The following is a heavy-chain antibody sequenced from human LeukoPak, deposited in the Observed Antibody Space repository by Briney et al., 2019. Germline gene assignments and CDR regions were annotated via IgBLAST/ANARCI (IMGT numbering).Heavy chain of an antibody. CDR1: GYTFTSYG. CDR3: ARLSDSSGYSWFDP. Sequence: ASVKVSCKASGYTFTSYGISWVRQAPGQGLEWMGWISAYNGNTNYAQKLQGRVTMTTDTSTSTAYMELRSLRSDDTAVYYCARLSDSSGYSWFDPWGQGTLVTVSS. V-gene: IGHV1-18*01. CDR2: ISAYNGNT. D-gene: IGHD3-22*01. J-gene: IGHJ5*02.